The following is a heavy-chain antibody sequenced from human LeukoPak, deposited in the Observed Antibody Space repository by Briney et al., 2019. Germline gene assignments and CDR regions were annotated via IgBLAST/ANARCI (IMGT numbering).Heavy chain of an antibody. CDR2: INPTGSST. V-gene: IGHV1-46*01. CDR3: ARSTSFAMDV. Sequence: GASVKVSCKASGYTFATYYMCWVRQAPGQGLEWMVVINPTGSSTTYAQKFQGRVTMTRDTSTSTVYMEVNSLGSEDTAVYYCARSTSFAMDVWGQGTTVTVSS. CDR1: GYTFATYY. J-gene: IGHJ6*02. D-gene: IGHD3-10*01.